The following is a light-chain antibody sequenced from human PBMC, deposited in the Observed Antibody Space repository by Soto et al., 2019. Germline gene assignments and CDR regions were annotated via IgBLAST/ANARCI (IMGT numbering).Light chain of an antibody. CDR3: QQRNMWPRT. CDR1: QTINSD. V-gene: IGKV3-11*01. Sequence: EIVLTQSPATLSLSPGERATLSCTASQTINSDLAWYQQRPGQAPRLLIYDASNRAPGIPARFGGSGSGADFTLSISSLEPEDFAVYYCQQRNMWPRTFGQGTRVEIK. CDR2: DAS. J-gene: IGKJ1*01.